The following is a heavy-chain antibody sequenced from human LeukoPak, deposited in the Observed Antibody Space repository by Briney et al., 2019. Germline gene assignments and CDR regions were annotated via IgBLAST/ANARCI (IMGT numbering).Heavy chain of an antibody. CDR1: GFTFSNYG. Sequence: PGGSLRLSCAASGFTFSNYGMNWVRQAPGKGLEWVSGISNSGGSTYYADSVKGRFTISRDNSKNTLYLQMNSLRAEDTAVYYCAKETSSSFDYWGQGTLVTVSS. J-gene: IGHJ4*02. CDR2: ISNSGGST. CDR3: AKETSSSFDY. D-gene: IGHD6-6*01. V-gene: IGHV3-23*01.